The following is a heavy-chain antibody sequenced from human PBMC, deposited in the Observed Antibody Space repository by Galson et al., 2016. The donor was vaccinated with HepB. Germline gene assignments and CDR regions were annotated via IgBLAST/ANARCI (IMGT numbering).Heavy chain of an antibody. CDR1: GFTFSSYR. V-gene: IGHV3-21*01. D-gene: IGHD5-18*01. Sequence: SLRLSCAASGFTFSSYRMNWVRQAPGKGLEWVSSISSDSSYIYYADSVKGRFTISRDNAKNSVYLQMNSLRAEDTAVYYCARSGYSYGIDYWGQGTLVTVSS. J-gene: IGHJ4*02. CDR3: ARSGYSYGIDY. CDR2: ISSDSSYI.